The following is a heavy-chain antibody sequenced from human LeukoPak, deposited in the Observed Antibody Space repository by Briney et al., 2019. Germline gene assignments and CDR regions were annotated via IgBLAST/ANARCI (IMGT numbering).Heavy chain of an antibody. CDR1: GFTFSSYG. J-gene: IGHJ4*02. CDR3: AKDFGNSFDY. D-gene: IGHD4-23*01. CDR2: IRYDGSNK. V-gene: IGHV3-30*02. Sequence: GGSLRLSCAAPGFTFSSYGMHWVRQAPGKGLEWVAFIRYDGSNKYYADSAKGRFTISRDNSKNTLYLQMNSLRAEDTAVYYCAKDFGNSFDYWGQGTLVTVSS.